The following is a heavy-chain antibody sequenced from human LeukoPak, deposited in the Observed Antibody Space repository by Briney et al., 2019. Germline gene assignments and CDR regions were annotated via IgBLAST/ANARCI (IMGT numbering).Heavy chain of an antibody. CDR3: ATRIGSYLDAFDI. Sequence: GSVKVSCKASGYTFTSYDINWVRQATGQGLEWMGWMNPNSGNTGYAQKFQGRVTITRNTSISTAYMELSSLRSEDTAVYYCATRIGSYLDAFDIWGQGTMVTVSS. CDR1: GYTFTSYD. V-gene: IGHV1-8*01. J-gene: IGHJ3*02. CDR2: MNPNSGNT. D-gene: IGHD1-26*01.